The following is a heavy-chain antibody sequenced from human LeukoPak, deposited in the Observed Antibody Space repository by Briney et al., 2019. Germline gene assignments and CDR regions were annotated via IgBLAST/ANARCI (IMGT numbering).Heavy chain of an antibody. V-gene: IGHV4-31*03. CDR2: IYHSGST. Sequence: SQTLSLTCTVSGGSISSGGYYWSWIRQHPGKGLEWIGYIYHSGSTYYNPSLKSRLTISVDTSKNQFTLKLSSVTAADTAVYYCARLRVSGSYLYYFDYWGQGTLVTVSS. CDR3: ARLRVSGSYLYYFDY. D-gene: IGHD1-26*01. J-gene: IGHJ4*02. CDR1: GGSISSGGYY.